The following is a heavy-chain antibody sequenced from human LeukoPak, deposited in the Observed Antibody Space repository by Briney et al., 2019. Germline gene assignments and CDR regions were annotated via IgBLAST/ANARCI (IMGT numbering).Heavy chain of an antibody. CDR1: GFTFSSYG. CDR2: ISYDGSNK. J-gene: IGHJ4*02. Sequence: GRSLRLSCAASGFTFSSYGMHWVRQAPGKGLEWVAVISYDGSNKYYADSVKGRFTISRDNSKNTLYLQMNSLRAEDTAVYYCAKALYSSSWYPDYWGQGTLVTVSS. D-gene: IGHD6-13*01. V-gene: IGHV3-30*18. CDR3: AKALYSSSWYPDY.